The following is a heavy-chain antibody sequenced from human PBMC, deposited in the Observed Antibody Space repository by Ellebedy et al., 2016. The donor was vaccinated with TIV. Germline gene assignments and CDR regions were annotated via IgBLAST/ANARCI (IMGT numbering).Heavy chain of an antibody. D-gene: IGHD5-18*01. CDR3: TTVYRYNYDSV. CDR2: LKSKTDGGAA. Sequence: ESLKISCAASGFPFSNAWMNCVRQAPGKGLEWVGRLKSKTDGGAADYAAPVKGRFTISRDDSKNTLYLQMNSLKTEDTAVYFCTTVYRYNYDSVWGQGTLVTVSS. J-gene: IGHJ4*02. V-gene: IGHV3-15*01. CDR1: GFPFSNAW.